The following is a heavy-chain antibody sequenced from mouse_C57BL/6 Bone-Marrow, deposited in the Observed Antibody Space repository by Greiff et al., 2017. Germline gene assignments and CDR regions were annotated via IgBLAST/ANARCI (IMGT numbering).Heavy chain of an antibody. J-gene: IGHJ2*01. CDR3: ARSHYYYGSSSYFHFDY. V-gene: IGHV1-82*01. CDR2: IYPGDGDT. Sequence: VQLQQSGAELARPGASVKLSCKASGYTFTSYGISWVKQRPGKGLEWIGRIYPGDGDTNYNGKFKGKATLTADKSSSTAYMQLSSLTSEDSAVYFCARSHYYYGSSSYFHFDYWGQGTTLTVSS. D-gene: IGHD1-1*01. CDR1: GYTFTSYG.